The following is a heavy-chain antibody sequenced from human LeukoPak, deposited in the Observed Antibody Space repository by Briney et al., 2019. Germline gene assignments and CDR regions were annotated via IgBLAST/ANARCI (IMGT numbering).Heavy chain of an antibody. CDR3: ARDHVLGMYWYYFDY. CDR2: ISYDVTNK. J-gene: IGHJ4*02. D-gene: IGHD2-8*02. Sequence: LSLTCTVSGGSISSSSYFWGWIRQAPGKGLEWVAVISYDVTNKYYADSVKGRFTISRDNSKNTLYLQMNSLRAEDTAVYYCARDHVLGMYWYYFDYWGQGTLVTVSS. CDR1: GGSISSSSYF. V-gene: IGHV3-30-3*01.